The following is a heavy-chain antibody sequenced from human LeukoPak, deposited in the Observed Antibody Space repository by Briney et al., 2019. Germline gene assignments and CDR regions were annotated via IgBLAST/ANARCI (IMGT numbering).Heavy chain of an antibody. CDR2: ISSSSSYI. J-gene: IGHJ4*02. CDR3: AKVPYSSGSDYFDY. V-gene: IGHV3-21*04. Sequence: GGSLRLSCAASGFTFSSYSMNWVRQAPGKGLEWVSSISSSSSYIYYADSVKGRFTISRDNSKNTLYLQMNSLRAEDTAVYYCAKVPYSSGSDYFDYWGQGTLVTVSS. D-gene: IGHD6-19*01. CDR1: GFTFSSYS.